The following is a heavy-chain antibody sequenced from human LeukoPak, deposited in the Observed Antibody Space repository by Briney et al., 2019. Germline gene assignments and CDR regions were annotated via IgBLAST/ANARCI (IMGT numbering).Heavy chain of an antibody. J-gene: IGHJ6*02. D-gene: IGHD2-15*01. CDR1: GFSLSTSGVG. CDR2: IYWNDDK. Sequence: SGPTLVKPTQTLTPTCTFSGFSLSTSGVGVGWIRQPPGKALEWHALIYWNDDKRYSPSLKSRLTITKDTSKNQVVLTMTNMDPVDTATYYCAHTRGSTYCSGGSCYFDYYYGMDVWGQGTTVTVSS. CDR3: AHTRGSTYCSGGSCYFDYYYGMDV. V-gene: IGHV2-5*01.